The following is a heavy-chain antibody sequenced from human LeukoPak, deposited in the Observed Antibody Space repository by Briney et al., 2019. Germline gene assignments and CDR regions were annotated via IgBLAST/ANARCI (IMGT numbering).Heavy chain of an antibody. CDR1: GYTLTELS. D-gene: IGHD6-13*01. Sequence: ASVKVSCKVSGYTLTELSMHWVRQAPGKGLEWMGGFDPEDGETIYAQKFQGRVTMTEDTSTDTAYMELSSLRPEDTAVYYCATYFPPSIAAAGDDAFDIWGQGTMVTVSS. CDR2: FDPEDGET. V-gene: IGHV1-24*01. CDR3: ATYFPPSIAAAGDDAFDI. J-gene: IGHJ3*02.